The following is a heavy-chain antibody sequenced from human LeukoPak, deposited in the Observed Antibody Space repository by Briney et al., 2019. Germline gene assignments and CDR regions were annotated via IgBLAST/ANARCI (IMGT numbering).Heavy chain of an antibody. Sequence: GGSLRLSCAASGFTFSSYWMHWVRQAPGKGLVWVSRINSDGSSTSYADSVKGRFTISRDNAKNTLYLQMNSLRAEDTAVYYCAKSYYYDSSGYLGDDYWGQGTLVTVSS. CDR2: INSDGSST. CDR3: AKSYYYDSSGYLGDDY. J-gene: IGHJ4*02. D-gene: IGHD3-22*01. CDR1: GFTFSSYW. V-gene: IGHV3-74*01.